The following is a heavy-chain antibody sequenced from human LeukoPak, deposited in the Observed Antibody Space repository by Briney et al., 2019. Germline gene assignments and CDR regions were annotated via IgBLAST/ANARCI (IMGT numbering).Heavy chain of an antibody. V-gene: IGHV4-59*01. J-gene: IGHJ4*02. CDR3: ARVYNWNYGFDY. D-gene: IGHD1-7*01. Sequence: SETLSLTCTVSGGSISSYYWSWIRQPPGKGLEWIGYNYYSGSTNYNPSLKSRVTISVDTSKNQFSLKLSSVTAADTAVYYCARVYNWNYGFDYWGQGTLVTVSS. CDR1: GGSISSYY. CDR2: NYYSGST.